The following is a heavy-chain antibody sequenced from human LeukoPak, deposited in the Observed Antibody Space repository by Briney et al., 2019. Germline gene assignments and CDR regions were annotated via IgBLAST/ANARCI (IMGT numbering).Heavy chain of an antibody. Sequence: SETLSLTCTVSGGSISSGDYYWSWIRQPPGKGLEWIGYIFYSGSTYYNPSLKSRVTISVDTSKNQFSLKLSSVTAADTAVYYCARSNVVARGFHPWGQGTLVTVP. D-gene: IGHD2-21*01. CDR2: IFYSGST. CDR3: ARSNVVARGFHP. V-gene: IGHV4-30-4*08. CDR1: GGSISSGDYY. J-gene: IGHJ5*02.